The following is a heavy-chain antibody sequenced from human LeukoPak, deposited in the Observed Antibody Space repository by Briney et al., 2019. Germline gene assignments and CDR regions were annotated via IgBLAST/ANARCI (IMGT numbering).Heavy chain of an antibody. CDR1: GGSFSGYY. V-gene: IGHV4-34*01. Sequence: SETLSHTCAVYGGSFSGYYWSWIRQPPGKGLEWIGEINHSGSTNYNPSLKSRVTISVDTSKNQFSLKLSSVTAADTAVYYCARGKARAGKRVERAPFDYWGQGTLVTVSS. D-gene: IGHD6-13*01. CDR3: ARGKARAGKRVERAPFDY. CDR2: INHSGST. J-gene: IGHJ4*02.